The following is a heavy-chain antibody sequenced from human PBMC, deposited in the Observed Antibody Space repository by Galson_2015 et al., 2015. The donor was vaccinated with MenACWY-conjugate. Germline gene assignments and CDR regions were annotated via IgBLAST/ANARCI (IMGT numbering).Heavy chain of an antibody. CDR3: ARGLR. CDR2: IYYSGST. CDR1: GDSISGSHYY. V-gene: IGHV4-39*01. D-gene: IGHD2-15*01. Sequence: LSLTCTVSGDSISGSHYYWGWLRQPPGKGLEWIGTIYYSGSTYYNPSLKSRVIISVDTSKNQFSLTLSSLAAADTAVYYCARGLRWGQGTLVTVSS. J-gene: IGHJ4*02.